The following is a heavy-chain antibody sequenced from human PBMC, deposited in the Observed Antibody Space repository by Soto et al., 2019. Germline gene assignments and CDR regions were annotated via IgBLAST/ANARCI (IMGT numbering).Heavy chain of an antibody. D-gene: IGHD5-12*01. Sequence: SVKVSCKASGGTFSSYAISWVRQAPGQGLEWMGGIIPIFGTANYAQKFQGRVTITADKSTSTAYMELSSLRSEDTAVYYCARAGDIVATITHYYYYGIDVWGQGTTVTVYS. J-gene: IGHJ6*02. V-gene: IGHV1-69*06. CDR3: ARAGDIVATITHYYYYGIDV. CDR2: IIPIFGTA. CDR1: GGTFSSYA.